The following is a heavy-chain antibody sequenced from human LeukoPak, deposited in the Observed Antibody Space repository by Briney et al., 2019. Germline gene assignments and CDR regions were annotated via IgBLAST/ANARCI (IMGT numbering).Heavy chain of an antibody. CDR1: GYTFTSYA. V-gene: IGHV1-3*01. Sequence: GASVKVSCKASGYTFTSYAMHWVRQAPGQRLEWMGWINAGNGNTKYSQKFQGRVTITRDTSASTAYMELSSLRSEDTAVYYCARVSRITIFGVVTQTNAFDIWGQGTMVTVSS. D-gene: IGHD3-3*01. CDR2: INAGNGNT. CDR3: ARVSRITIFGVVTQTNAFDI. J-gene: IGHJ3*02.